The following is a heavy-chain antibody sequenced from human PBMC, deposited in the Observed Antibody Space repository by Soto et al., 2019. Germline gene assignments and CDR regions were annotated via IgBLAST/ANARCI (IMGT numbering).Heavy chain of an antibody. D-gene: IGHD3-22*01. Sequence: ASVKVSCKASGYTFTSYYMHWVRQAPGQGLEWMGIINPSGGSTSYAQKFQGRVTMTRDTSTSTVYMELSSLRAEDTAVYYCARSHLYYDSSGYPDYWGQGTLVTVSS. CDR1: GYTFTSYY. CDR2: INPSGGST. CDR3: ARSHLYYDSSGYPDY. V-gene: IGHV1-46*01. J-gene: IGHJ4*02.